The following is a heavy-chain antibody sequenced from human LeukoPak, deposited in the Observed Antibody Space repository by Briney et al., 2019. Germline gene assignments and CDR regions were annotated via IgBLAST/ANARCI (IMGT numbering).Heavy chain of an antibody. Sequence: GGSLRLSCAASGFTFSTHWMSWVRQAPGQGLEWVANIRQDGSAKYYFDSVKGRFTISRDNAKKSLYLQMNSLRAEDTAVYSCTRDRQGPKLYEMHVWGQGTTVTVSS. CDR1: GFTFSTHW. V-gene: IGHV3-7*01. J-gene: IGHJ6*02. D-gene: IGHD3-10*01. CDR3: TRDRQGPKLYEMHV. CDR2: IRQDGSAK.